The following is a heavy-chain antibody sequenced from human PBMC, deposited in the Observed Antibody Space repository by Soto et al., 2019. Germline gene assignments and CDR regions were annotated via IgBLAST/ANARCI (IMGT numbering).Heavy chain of an antibody. J-gene: IGHJ4*02. Sequence: GGSLRLSCAASGFTFSNFAMNWVRQAPGKGLEWVSAISGSGGTTYYADSVRGRLTISRDNSQNILYMQMDSLRGEDTAVYYCAKDLRPYSSSPAPSFDYWGRGTPVTVS. V-gene: IGHV3-23*01. D-gene: IGHD6-6*01. CDR2: ISGSGGTT. CDR3: AKDLRPYSSSPAPSFDY. CDR1: GFTFSNFA.